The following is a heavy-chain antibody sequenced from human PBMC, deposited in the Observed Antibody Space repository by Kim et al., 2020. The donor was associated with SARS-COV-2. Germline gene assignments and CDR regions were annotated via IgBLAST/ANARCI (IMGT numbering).Heavy chain of an antibody. D-gene: IGHD6-13*01. J-gene: IGHJ5*02. Sequence: GGSLRLSCAASGFTFSDYYMSWIRQAPGKGLEWVSYISSSGSTIYYTDSVKGRFTISRDNAKNSLYLQMNSLRAEDTAVYYCARDPSSSWYHWFDPWGQGTLVPVSS. V-gene: IGHV3-11*01. CDR1: GFTFSDYY. CDR2: ISSSGSTI. CDR3: ARDPSSSWYHWFDP.